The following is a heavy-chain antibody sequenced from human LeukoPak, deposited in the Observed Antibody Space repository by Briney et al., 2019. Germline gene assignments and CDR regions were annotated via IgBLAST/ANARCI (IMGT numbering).Heavy chain of an antibody. CDR2: ISSSSRYI. D-gene: IGHD3-10*01. CDR3: ARDEAIYGSGSYMDI. CDR1: GFTFSSYS. Sequence: GGSLRLSCAASGFTFSSYSMNWVRQAPGKGLEWVSSISSSSRYIYYADSVKGRFTISRDNAKNSLYLQMNSLRAEDTAVFYCARDEAIYGSGSYMDIWGQGTMVTVSS. V-gene: IGHV3-21*01. J-gene: IGHJ3*02.